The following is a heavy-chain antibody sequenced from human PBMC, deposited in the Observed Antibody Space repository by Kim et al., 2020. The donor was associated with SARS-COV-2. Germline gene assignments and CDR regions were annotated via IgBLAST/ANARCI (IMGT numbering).Heavy chain of an antibody. D-gene: IGHD3-3*01. CDR3: PKDLRGVTICGVVTLQFDY. V-gene: IGHV3-23*01. CDR1: GFTFSSYA. CDR2: ISGSGGST. Sequence: GGSLRLSCAASGFTFSSYAMSWVRQAPGKGLEWVSAISGSGGSTYYADSVKGRFTISRDNSKNTLYLQMNSLRAEDTAVYYCPKDLRGVTICGVVTLQFDYWGQGTLVTVSS. J-gene: IGHJ4*02.